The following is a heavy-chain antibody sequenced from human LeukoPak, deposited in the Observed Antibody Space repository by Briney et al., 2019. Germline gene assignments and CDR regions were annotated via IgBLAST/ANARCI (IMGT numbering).Heavy chain of an antibody. CDR3: ARFIEMGRDLWSGQDTYDGFHI. Sequence: ASVKVSCKASGYTFTSYGVSWVRQAPGQGLEWMAWISPYNGNTHFADKLQGRVTLSTDIFTSTAYMELWSLRSDDTAVYYCARFIEMGRDLWSGQDTYDGFHIWGQGTMVTVSS. CDR2: ISPYNGNT. D-gene: IGHD3-3*01. J-gene: IGHJ3*02. CDR1: GYTFTSYG. V-gene: IGHV1-18*04.